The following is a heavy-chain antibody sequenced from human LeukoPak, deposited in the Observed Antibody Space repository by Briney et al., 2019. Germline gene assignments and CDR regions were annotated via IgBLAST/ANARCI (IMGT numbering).Heavy chain of an antibody. CDR3: AKDFWEVRGVIDY. J-gene: IGHJ4*02. Sequence: GGSLRLSCAASGFTFINYAMTWVRQAPGKGLEWVSTISGSGGSTYYADSVKGRFTISRDNSKNTLYLQMNSLRAEDTAVCYCAKDFWEVRGVIDYWGQGTLVTVPS. D-gene: IGHD3-10*01. CDR2: ISGSGGST. CDR1: GFTFINYA. V-gene: IGHV3-23*01.